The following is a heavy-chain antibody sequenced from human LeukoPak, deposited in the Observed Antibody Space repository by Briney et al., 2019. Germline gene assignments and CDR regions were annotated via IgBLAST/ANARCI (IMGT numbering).Heavy chain of an antibody. D-gene: IGHD2/OR15-2a*01. CDR1: GFSLSGYW. V-gene: IGHV3-7*01. CDR2: IGKDGSWI. J-gene: IGHJ4*02. CDR3: ARDLDVYATDY. Sequence: GGSLRLSCTASGFSLSGYWMSWVRQAPGQGLEWVAKIGKDGSWIHYADSVKGRFTISRDNAKNSLSLQMNSLRADDTAIYYCARDLDVYATDYWGQGTLVTVSS.